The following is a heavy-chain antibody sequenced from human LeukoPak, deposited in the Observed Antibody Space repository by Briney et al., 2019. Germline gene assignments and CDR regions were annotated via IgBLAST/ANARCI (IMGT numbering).Heavy chain of an antibody. CDR2: IFYTGST. Sequence: SETLSLTCTVSGGSITSYYWTWVRQPPGKALEWIGNIFYTGSTYYSPSLKSRVTISLDTSRNQFSLRLNSVTAADTAVYYCAKSNGYGLIDIWGQGTMVTVSS. CDR1: GGSITSYY. V-gene: IGHV4-59*12. CDR3: AKSNGYGLIDI. D-gene: IGHD3-10*01. J-gene: IGHJ3*02.